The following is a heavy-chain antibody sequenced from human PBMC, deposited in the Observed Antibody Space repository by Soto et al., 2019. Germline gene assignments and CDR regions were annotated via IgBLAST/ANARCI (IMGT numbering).Heavy chain of an antibody. V-gene: IGHV5-51*01. J-gene: IGHJ4*02. Sequence: ESLKISFKGSGYSFTSYWIGWVRQMPGKGLEWMGIIYPGDSDTRYSPSFQGQVTISADKSISTAYLQWSSLKASDTAMYYCARSDYYGSGRLAYYFDYWGQGTLVTVSS. D-gene: IGHD3-10*01. CDR1: GYSFTSYW. CDR3: ARSDYYGSGRLAYYFDY. CDR2: IYPGDSDT.